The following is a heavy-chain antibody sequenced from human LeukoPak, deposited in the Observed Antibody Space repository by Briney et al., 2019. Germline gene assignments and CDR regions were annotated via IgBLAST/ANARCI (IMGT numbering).Heavy chain of an antibody. CDR3: ARDLTYYYDSSGLGK. V-gene: IGHV3-11*01. CDR1: GLTFTNAW. CDR2: ISSSGSTI. D-gene: IGHD3-22*01. J-gene: IGHJ4*02. Sequence: GGSLRLSCVASGLTFTNAWMSWVRQAPGKGLEWVSYISSSGSTIYYADSVKGRFTISRDNAKNSLYLQMNSLRAEDTAVYYCARDLTYYYDSSGLGKWGQGTLVTVSS.